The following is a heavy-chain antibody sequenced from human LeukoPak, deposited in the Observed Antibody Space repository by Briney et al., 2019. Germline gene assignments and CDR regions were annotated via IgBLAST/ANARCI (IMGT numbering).Heavy chain of an antibody. J-gene: IGHJ6*04. CDR3: ARDRRDIVVVVAATYRYYGMDV. CDR2: ISYDRSNK. CDR1: GFTFTNYA. Sequence: PGASLRLSCAASGFTFTNYAMSWVRQAPGKGLEWVAVISYDRSNKYYADSVKGRFTISRDNSKNTLYLQMNSLRAEDTAVYYCARDRRDIVVVVAATYRYYGMDVWGKGTTVTVSS. V-gene: IGHV3-30*04. D-gene: IGHD2-15*01.